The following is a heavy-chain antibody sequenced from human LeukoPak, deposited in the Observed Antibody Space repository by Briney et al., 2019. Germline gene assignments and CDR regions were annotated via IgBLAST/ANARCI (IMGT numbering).Heavy chain of an antibody. D-gene: IGHD1-26*01. Sequence: SETLSLTCTVSGDSISSYYWSWIRQPPGKGLEWIGYIYYSGNTNYNPSLKSRVTISVDTSKNQFSLKLSSVTAADTAVYYCARERSGSYRGGNFDYWGQGTLVTVSS. CDR2: IYYSGNT. CDR3: ARERSGSYRGGNFDY. V-gene: IGHV4-59*01. J-gene: IGHJ4*02. CDR1: GDSISSYY.